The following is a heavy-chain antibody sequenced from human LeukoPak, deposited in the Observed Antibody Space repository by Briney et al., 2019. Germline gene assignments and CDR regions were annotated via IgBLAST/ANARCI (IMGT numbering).Heavy chain of an antibody. V-gene: IGHV4-4*07. CDR1: GGSITSYY. J-gene: IGHJ4*02. Sequence: KPSETLSLTCTVSGGSITSYYWSWIRQPAGKGLEWIGRIYTSGSTIYNPSLKSRVTMSVDTSKNQFSLRLSSVTAADTAVYYCARDSYYYDSSGPPFDYWGQGTLVTVSS. CDR3: ARDSYYYDSSGPPFDY. CDR2: IYTSGST. D-gene: IGHD3-22*01.